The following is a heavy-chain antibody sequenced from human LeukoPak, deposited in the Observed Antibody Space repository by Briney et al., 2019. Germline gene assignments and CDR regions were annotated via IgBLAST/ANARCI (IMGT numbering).Heavy chain of an antibody. J-gene: IGHJ4*02. D-gene: IGHD6-6*01. CDR2: ISAGGGTT. CDR1: AFTFNNFA. CDR3: ARRDSSRSFDY. V-gene: IGHV3-23*01. Sequence: QAGGSLRLSCAASAFTFNNFAMSWVRQAPGKGLEWVSGISAGGGTTIYVDSVKGRFTIPRDNSKNTLYLQMNSLRAEDTAVYYCARRDSSRSFDYWGQGTLVTVSS.